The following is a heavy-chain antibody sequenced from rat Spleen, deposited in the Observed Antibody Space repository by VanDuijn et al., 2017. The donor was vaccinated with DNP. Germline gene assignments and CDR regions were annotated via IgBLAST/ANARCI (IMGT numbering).Heavy chain of an antibody. D-gene: IGHD1-6*01. CDR2: ISYDGRNT. V-gene: IGHV5-22*01. CDR3: ARRAYYGLSFYFDF. CDR1: GFTFSDYN. Sequence: EVQLVESGGGLVQPGRSLKLSCAASGFTFSDYNMAWVRQAPKKGLEWVASISYDGRNTYYGDSVKGRFTFSRDIAKSTLYLQMNSLRSEDTATYYCARRAYYGLSFYFDFWGQGVMVTVSS. J-gene: IGHJ2*01.